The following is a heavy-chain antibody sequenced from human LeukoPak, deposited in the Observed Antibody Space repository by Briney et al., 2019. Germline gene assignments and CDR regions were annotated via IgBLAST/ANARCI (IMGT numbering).Heavy chain of an antibody. CDR2: IIPIFGTA. J-gene: IGHJ1*01. CDR3: ARDQWYYYDSGVNSEWAEYLQY. V-gene: IGHV1-69*13. CDR1: GGTFSSYA. D-gene: IGHD3-22*01. Sequence: ASVKVSCKASGGTFSSYAISWVRPAPGQGLEWMGGIIPIFGTANYAQKFQGRVTITADESTSTAYMELSSLRSEDTAVYYCARDQWYYYDSGVNSEWAEYLQYWGPGTMVTVSS.